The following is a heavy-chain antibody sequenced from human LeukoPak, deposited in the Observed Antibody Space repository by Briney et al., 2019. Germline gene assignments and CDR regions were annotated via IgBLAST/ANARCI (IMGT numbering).Heavy chain of an antibody. CDR2: IYPGESDI. CDR3: ARKRVYYDSSGYYYYWFDP. D-gene: IGHD3-22*01. V-gene: IGHV5-51*01. J-gene: IGHJ5*02. CDR1: GYTFSKYW. Sequence: GESLKISCKASGYTFSKYWIGWVRQMPGKGLEWMGIIYPGESDIRYSPSFQGQVTFSADKSISTAYLQWASLKASDTAKYYCARKRVYYDSSGYYYYWFDPWGQGTLVTVSS.